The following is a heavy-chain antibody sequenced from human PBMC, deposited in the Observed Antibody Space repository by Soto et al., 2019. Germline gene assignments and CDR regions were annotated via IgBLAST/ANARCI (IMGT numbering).Heavy chain of an antibody. Sequence: ASVKGACKAAGYTFTSYYMHWVRQAPGQGLEWMGIINPSGGSTSYAQKFQGRVTMTRDTSTSTVYMELSSLRSEDTAVYYCAREGQGYYDSSGHFHSFAPWGQRSLVIVSS. CDR2: INPSGGST. D-gene: IGHD3-22*01. J-gene: IGHJ5*02. V-gene: IGHV1-46*01. CDR1: GYTFTSYY. CDR3: AREGQGYYDSSGHFHSFAP.